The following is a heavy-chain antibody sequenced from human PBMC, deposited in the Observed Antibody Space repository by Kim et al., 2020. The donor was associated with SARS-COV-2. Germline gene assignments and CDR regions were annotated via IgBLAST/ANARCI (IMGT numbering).Heavy chain of an antibody. V-gene: IGHV1-2*06. Sequence: ASVKVSCKASGYTFTGYYLHWVRQAPGQGLEWMGRINPNSGDTKYPQKFQGSRVTMTRDTSITTAYMELSRLTSDDTAVYYCASIGRIAGQPDDYYYSYMDVWGRGTTVTVSS. CDR2: INPNSGDT. J-gene: IGHJ6*03. D-gene: IGHD6-13*01. CDR1: GYTFTGYY. CDR3: ASIGRIAGQPDDYYYSYMDV.